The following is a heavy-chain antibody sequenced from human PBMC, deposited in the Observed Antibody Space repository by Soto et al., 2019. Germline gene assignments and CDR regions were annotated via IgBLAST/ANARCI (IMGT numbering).Heavy chain of an antibody. Sequence: GGSLRLSCAASGFTFSSYAMSWVRQAPGKGLEWVSAISGSGGSTYYADSAKGRFTISRDNSKNTLYLQMNSLRAEDTAVYYCANLGYCSSTSCSRPDYYGMDVWGQGTTVTVSS. CDR3: ANLGYCSSTSCSRPDYYGMDV. V-gene: IGHV3-23*01. D-gene: IGHD2-2*01. CDR1: GFTFSSYA. J-gene: IGHJ6*02. CDR2: ISGSGGST.